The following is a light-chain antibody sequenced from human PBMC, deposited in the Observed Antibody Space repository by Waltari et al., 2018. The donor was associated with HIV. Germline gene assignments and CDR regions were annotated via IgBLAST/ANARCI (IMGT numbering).Light chain of an antibody. Sequence: QSALTQSASVSASPGQSITISCTGSSSDIGTYNLVSWFQQHPGKAPRLLIYEVKNRPAGVSPRFSDSKSGNTASLTISGLQAADEADYHCCAYAGFSTYLFGPGTKVTVL. J-gene: IGLJ1*01. CDR2: EVK. CDR1: SSDIGTYNL. V-gene: IGLV2-23*02. CDR3: CAYAGFSTYL.